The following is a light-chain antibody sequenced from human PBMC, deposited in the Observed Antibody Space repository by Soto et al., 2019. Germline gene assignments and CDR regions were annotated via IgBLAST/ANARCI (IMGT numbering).Light chain of an antibody. J-gene: IGLJ2*01. Sequence: QSALTQPPPASGSPGQSVTISCTGTSSDVGGYNFVSWYQQHPGKAPKLMIYEVTKRPSGVPDRFSGSKSGNTASLTVSGLQAEDEADYYCTSYAGSNIPVVFGGGTKRPS. CDR3: TSYAGSNIPVV. CDR1: SSDVGGYNF. V-gene: IGLV2-8*01. CDR2: EVT.